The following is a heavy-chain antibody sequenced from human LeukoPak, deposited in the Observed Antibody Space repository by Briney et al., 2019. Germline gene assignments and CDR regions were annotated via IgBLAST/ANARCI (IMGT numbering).Heavy chain of an antibody. CDR3: AREQDIGMVSALDY. J-gene: IGHJ4*02. D-gene: IGHD5-18*01. Sequence: ASVKVSCKPSGYTFTGYYMHWVRQAPGLGLEWMGWINPSSGDTNYAQKFQGRVTMTRDTSISTAYMELSRLRSDDTAVYYCAREQDIGMVSALDYWGQGTLVTVSS. CDR1: GYTFTGYY. V-gene: IGHV1-2*02. CDR2: INPSSGDT.